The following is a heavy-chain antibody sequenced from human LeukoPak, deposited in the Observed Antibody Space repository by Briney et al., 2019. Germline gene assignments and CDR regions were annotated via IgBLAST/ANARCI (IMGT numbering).Heavy chain of an antibody. CDR1: GGSISTYY. CDR3: ARVDTAMAEDV. D-gene: IGHD5-18*01. V-gene: IGHV4-59*01. J-gene: IGHJ6*02. CDR2: IDYNGST. Sequence: SETLSLTCTVSGGSISTYYWNWIRQPPGKGLEWIGYIDYNGSTNYNPSLKSRVTISLDTSKNQFSLKLSSVTAADTAVYYCARVDTAMAEDVWGQGTTVTVSS.